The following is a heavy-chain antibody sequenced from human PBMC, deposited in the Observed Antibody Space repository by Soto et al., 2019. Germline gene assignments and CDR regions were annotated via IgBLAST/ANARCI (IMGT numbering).Heavy chain of an antibody. CDR3: ARAVRTTMAVFDY. Sequence: ASVKVSCKASGYTFTDYSMHWVRQAPGLGLEWMGWINPNSGGTNYAQKFQGWVTMTRDTSISTAYMELSRLRSDDTAVYYCARAVRTTMAVFDYWGQGTLVTVSS. CDR2: INPNSGGT. J-gene: IGHJ4*02. V-gene: IGHV1-2*04. CDR1: GYTFTDYS. D-gene: IGHD5-18*01.